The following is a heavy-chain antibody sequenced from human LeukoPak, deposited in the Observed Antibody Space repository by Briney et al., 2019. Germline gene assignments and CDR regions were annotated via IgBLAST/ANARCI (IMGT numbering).Heavy chain of an antibody. Sequence: SETLSLTCTVSGGSISSYYWSWIRQPPGKGLEWIGYIYYSGSTNYNPSLKSRVTISVDTSKNQFSLKLSSVTAADTAVYYCARRRPNDFWSGPDAFDIWGQGTMVTVSS. CDR1: GGSISSYY. D-gene: IGHD3-3*01. CDR3: ARRRPNDFWSGPDAFDI. CDR2: IYYSGST. V-gene: IGHV4-59*01. J-gene: IGHJ3*02.